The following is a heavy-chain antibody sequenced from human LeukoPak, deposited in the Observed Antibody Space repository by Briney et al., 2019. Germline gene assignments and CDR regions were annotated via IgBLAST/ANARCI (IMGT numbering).Heavy chain of an antibody. D-gene: IGHD2-2*01. V-gene: IGHV4-34*01. Sequence: SETLSLTCAVYGGSFSGYYWSWIRQPPGKGLEWIGEINHSGSTNYNPSLKSRVTISVDTSKNQFSLKLSSVTAADTAVYYCARRRCSSTSCYAYRVVVNWFDPWGQGTLVTVSS. CDR3: ARRRCSSTSCYAYRVVVNWFDP. J-gene: IGHJ5*02. CDR1: GGSFSGYY. CDR2: INHSGST.